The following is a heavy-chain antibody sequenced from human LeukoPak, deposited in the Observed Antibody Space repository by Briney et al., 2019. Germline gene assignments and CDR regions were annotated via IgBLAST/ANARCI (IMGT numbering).Heavy chain of an antibody. CDR3: ARVKRGAGRIGNWFDP. V-gene: IGHV1-46*01. CDR2: INPSGGST. Sequence: ASVKVSCKASGYTFTRYYMHWVRQAPGQGLEWMGIINPSGGSTSYAQKFQVRVTMTRDMSTSTVYMELSSLRSDDTAVYYCARVKRGAGRIGNWFDPWGQGTLVTVSS. J-gene: IGHJ5*02. D-gene: IGHD6-19*01. CDR1: GYTFTRYY.